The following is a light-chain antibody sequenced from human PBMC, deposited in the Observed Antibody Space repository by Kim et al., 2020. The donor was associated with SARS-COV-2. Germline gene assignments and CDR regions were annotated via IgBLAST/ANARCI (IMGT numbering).Light chain of an antibody. CDR2: NNS. V-gene: IGLV1-44*01. CDR1: SSNIGSNS. Sequence: GQRFTISCSGSSSNIGSNSVNWYQQLPGTAPKLVIYNNSQRPSGVPDRFSGSKSGTSASLAISGLQSEDEADYYCAAWDGSLNGWVFGGGTQLTVL. CDR3: AAWDGSLNGWV. J-gene: IGLJ3*02.